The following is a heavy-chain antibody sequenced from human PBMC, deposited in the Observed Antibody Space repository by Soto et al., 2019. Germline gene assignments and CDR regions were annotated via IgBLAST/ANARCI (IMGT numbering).Heavy chain of an antibody. CDR2: ISAYNGNT. J-gene: IGHJ4*02. CDR1: GYTFTSYG. Sequence: ASVKVSCKASGYTFTSYGISWVRQAPGQGLEWMGWISAYNGNTNYAQKLQGRVTMTTDTSTSTAYMELRSLRSDDTAVYYCARLHYDFWSGYYAYFDYWGQGTLVTVSS. V-gene: IGHV1-18*01. CDR3: ARLHYDFWSGYYAYFDY. D-gene: IGHD3-3*01.